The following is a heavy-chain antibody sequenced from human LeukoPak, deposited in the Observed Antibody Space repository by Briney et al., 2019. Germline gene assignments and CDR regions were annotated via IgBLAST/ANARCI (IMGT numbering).Heavy chain of an antibody. CDR3: ARGIYGAYDAFDI. Sequence: SETLSLTCTVSGGSISSSSYYWGWIREHAGKGLEGIGSIYYSGSTYYNPSPKSRVTMSVDTSKHQFSLKLSSVTAADTAVYYCARGIYGAYDAFDIWGQGTIVTVSS. J-gene: IGHJ3*02. D-gene: IGHD4-17*01. CDR2: IYYSGST. V-gene: IGHV4-39*07. CDR1: GGSISSSSYY.